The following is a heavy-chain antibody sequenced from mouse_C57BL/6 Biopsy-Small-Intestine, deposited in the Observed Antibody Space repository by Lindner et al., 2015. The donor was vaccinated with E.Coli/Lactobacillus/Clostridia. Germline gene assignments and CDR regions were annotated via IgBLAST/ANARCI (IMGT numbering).Heavy chain of an antibody. CDR1: GYSFSDYG. J-gene: IGHJ4*01. V-gene: IGHV1-84*02. Sequence: SVKVSCKTFGYSFSDYGITWVRQAPGQGLEWMGWISPYNRNTNLLPNLRGRLTVTTDTTANTVYMELRSLTSDDTATYYCATGDRYNSARSAFDYWGQGTLVTVSS. CDR2: ISPYNRNT. CDR3: ATGDRYNSARSAFDY. D-gene: IGHD6-1*01.